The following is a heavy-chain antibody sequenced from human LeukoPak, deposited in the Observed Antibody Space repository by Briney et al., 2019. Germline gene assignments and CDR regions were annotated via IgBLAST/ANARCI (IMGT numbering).Heavy chain of an antibody. V-gene: IGHV3-66*04. D-gene: IGHD4-17*01. CDR1: GFTASSKY. CDR3: ARRRGGYGEGEFDY. J-gene: IGHJ4*02. Sequence: GGSLRLACTASGFTASSKYMSWLRQAPGKGLEWVSFIRGDATTAYADSVQGRFTISRDDSKNTLYLQMDSLRVEDTAVYYCARRRGGYGEGEFDYWGQGTLVTVSS. CDR2: IRGDATT.